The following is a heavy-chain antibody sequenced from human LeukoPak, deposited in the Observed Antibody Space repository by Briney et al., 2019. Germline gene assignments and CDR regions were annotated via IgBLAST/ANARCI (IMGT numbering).Heavy chain of an antibody. CDR3: ARAKGMDV. CDR2: IKADGSEK. Sequence: GGSLRLSCAASGFTFSNFWMNWVRQAPGKGLEWVANIKADGSEKYYVDSVKGRFTISRDSAKNSMYLQMNSLRAEDTAVYYCARAKGMDVWGQGTTVTVSS. CDR1: GFTFSNFW. J-gene: IGHJ6*02. V-gene: IGHV3-7*01.